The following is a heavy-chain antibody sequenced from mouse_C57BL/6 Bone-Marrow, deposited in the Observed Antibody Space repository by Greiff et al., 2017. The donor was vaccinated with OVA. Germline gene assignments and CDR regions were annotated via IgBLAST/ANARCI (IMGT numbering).Heavy chain of an antibody. J-gene: IGHJ1*03. Sequence: QVQLQQPGAELVKPGASVKLSCKASGYTFTSYWMHWVKQRPGQGLEWIGMIHPNSGSTNYNEKFKSKATLTVDKSSSTAYMQLSSLTSEDSAVYYCASYYGSSRYWDVDVWGTGTTVTVSS. CDR2: IHPNSGST. CDR1: GYTFTSYW. CDR3: ASYYGSSRYWDVDV. D-gene: IGHD1-1*01. V-gene: IGHV1-64*01.